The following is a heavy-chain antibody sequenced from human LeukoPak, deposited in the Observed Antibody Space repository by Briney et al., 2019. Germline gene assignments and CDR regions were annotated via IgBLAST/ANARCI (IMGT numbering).Heavy chain of an antibody. J-gene: IGHJ3*02. Sequence: GGSLRLSCAASGFTFSSYSMNWVRQAPGKGLEWVSSISSSSSYIYYADSVKGRFTISRDNAKNSLYLQMNSLRAEDTAVYYCAREVSLWYYYDSSGSNKADAFDIWGQGTMVTVSS. CDR3: AREVSLWYYYDSSGSNKADAFDI. CDR2: ISSSSSYI. D-gene: IGHD3-22*01. V-gene: IGHV3-21*01. CDR1: GFTFSSYS.